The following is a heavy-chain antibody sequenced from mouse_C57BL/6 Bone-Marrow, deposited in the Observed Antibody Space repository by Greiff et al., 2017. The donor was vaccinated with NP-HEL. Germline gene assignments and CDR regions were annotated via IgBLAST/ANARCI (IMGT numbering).Heavy chain of an antibody. V-gene: IGHV14-1*01. CDR3: TVYYYGSSYSYWYFDV. CDR2: IDPEDGDT. J-gene: IGHJ1*03. D-gene: IGHD1-1*01. CDR1: GFNITDYY. Sequence: VQLKESGAELVRPGASVKLSCTASGFNITDYYMHWVKQRPEQGLEWIGRIDPEDGDTEYAPKFQGKATMTADTSSNTAYLQLSSLTSEDTAVYYCTVYYYGSSYSYWYFDVWGTGTTVTVSS.